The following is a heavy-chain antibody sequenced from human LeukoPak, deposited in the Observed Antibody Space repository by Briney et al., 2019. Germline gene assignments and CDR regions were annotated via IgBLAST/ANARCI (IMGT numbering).Heavy chain of an antibody. Sequence: GGSLGLSCAASGFTFSSSWMSWVRQAPGRGLEWVANINQDGSEKYYVDSVKGRSTISRDNAKNSLFLQMNSLRAEDTAVYFCVRSVGSNTLWGQGTLVTVSS. CDR3: VRSVGSNTL. J-gene: IGHJ4*02. CDR1: GFTFSSSW. V-gene: IGHV3-7*01. D-gene: IGHD4-23*01. CDR2: INQDGSEK.